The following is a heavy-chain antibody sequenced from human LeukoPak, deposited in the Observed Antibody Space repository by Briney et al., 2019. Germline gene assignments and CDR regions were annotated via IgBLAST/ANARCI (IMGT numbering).Heavy chain of an antibody. Sequence: GASVKVSCKASGYTFTSYDINWVRQASGQGLEWMGWMQPNSGNTGYAQKFQGRVTMTRNTSISTAYMELSSLRSEDTAVYYCARMNYYDSDGNWFDPWGQGTLVTVSS. CDR2: MQPNSGNT. J-gene: IGHJ5*02. D-gene: IGHD3-22*01. V-gene: IGHV1-8*01. CDR1: GYTFTSYD. CDR3: ARMNYYDSDGNWFDP.